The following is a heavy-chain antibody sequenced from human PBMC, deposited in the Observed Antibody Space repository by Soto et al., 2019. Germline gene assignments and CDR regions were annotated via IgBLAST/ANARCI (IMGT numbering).Heavy chain of an antibody. Sequence: QVQLVQSGAEVKKPGASVKVSCKASGYTFTSYGISWVRQAPGQGLEWMGWISAYNGNTNYAQKFQGRVTITADKSTSTAYMELSSLRSEDTAVYYCADIQLGWFDPWGQGTLVTVSS. CDR2: ISAYNGNT. CDR3: ADIQLGWFDP. V-gene: IGHV1-18*04. CDR1: GYTFTSYG. J-gene: IGHJ5*02. D-gene: IGHD1-1*01.